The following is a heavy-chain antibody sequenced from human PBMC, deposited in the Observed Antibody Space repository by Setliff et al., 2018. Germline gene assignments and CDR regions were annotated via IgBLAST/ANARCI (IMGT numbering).Heavy chain of an antibody. CDR3: ALSLYYYNASGYYSFDY. V-gene: IGHV1-8*01. J-gene: IGHJ4*02. CDR2: MNPNTGNT. Sequence: ASVKVSCKASGYSFSNYDINWVRQATGQGLEWMGWMNPNTGNTGYAQKLQGRVSMTRSTSISTAYMELSSLRSEDTAVYYCALSLYYYNASGYYSFDYWGLGTLVTAPQ. D-gene: IGHD3-22*01. CDR1: GYSFSNYD.